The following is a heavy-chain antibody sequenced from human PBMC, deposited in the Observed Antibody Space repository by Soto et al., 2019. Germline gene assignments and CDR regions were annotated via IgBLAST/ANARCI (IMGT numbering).Heavy chain of an antibody. CDR1: GGSISSYY. D-gene: IGHD2-15*01. Sequence: SETLSLTCTVSGGSISSYYWSWIRQPPGKGLEWIGYIYYSGSTNYNPSLKSRVTISVDTSKNQFSLKLSSVTAADTAVYYCARTLGGGYCSGGSCYSGFALRSDWFDPWGQGTLVTVSS. CDR3: ARTLGGGYCSGGSCYSGFALRSDWFDP. V-gene: IGHV4-59*01. CDR2: IYYSGST. J-gene: IGHJ5*02.